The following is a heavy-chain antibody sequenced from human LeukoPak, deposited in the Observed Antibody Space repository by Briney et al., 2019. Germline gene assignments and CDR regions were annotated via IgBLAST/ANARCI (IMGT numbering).Heavy chain of an antibody. CDR3: AREASDAFDI. CDR2: INHSGST. CDR1: GGSFSGYY. V-gene: IGHV4-34*01. J-gene: IGHJ3*02. Sequence: SETLSLTCAVYGGSFSGYYWSWIRQPPGKGLEWIGEINHSGSTNYNPSLKSRVTISVDTSKNQFSLKLSSVTAADTAVYYCAREASDAFDIWGQGTMVTVSS.